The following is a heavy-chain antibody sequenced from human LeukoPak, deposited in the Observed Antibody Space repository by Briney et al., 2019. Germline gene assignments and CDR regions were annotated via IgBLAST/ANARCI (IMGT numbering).Heavy chain of an antibody. V-gene: IGHV4-31*03. D-gene: IGHD1-7*01. Sequence: SETLSLTCTVSGGSISSGGYYWSWIRQHPGKGLEWIGYIYYSGSTYYNPSLKSRVTISVDTSKNQFSLKLSSVTAADTAVYYCARGLNSGGWFDPWGQGTLVTVSS. CDR1: GGSISSGGYY. CDR2: IYYSGST. J-gene: IGHJ5*02. CDR3: ARGLNSGGWFDP.